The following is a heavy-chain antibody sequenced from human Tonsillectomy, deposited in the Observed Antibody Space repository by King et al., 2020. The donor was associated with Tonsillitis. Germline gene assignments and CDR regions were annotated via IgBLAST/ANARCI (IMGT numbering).Heavy chain of an antibody. CDR2: TYYMSKWYN. V-gene: IGHV6-1*01. J-gene: IGHJ4*01. Sequence: VQLQQSGPGLVKPSQTLSLTCAISGDSVSSNSAAWNWIRQSPSRGLEWLGRTYYMSKWYNDYAVSVKSRITINPDTSKNPFSLQLNSVTPEDTAVYYCARDGGPGSSGSYYTPLDYWGQEPWSPSPQ. D-gene: IGHD3-10*01. CDR3: ARDGGPGSSGSYYTPLDY. CDR1: GDSVSSNSAA.